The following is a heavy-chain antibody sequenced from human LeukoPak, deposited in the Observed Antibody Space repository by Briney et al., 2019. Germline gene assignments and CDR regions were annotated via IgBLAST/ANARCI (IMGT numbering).Heavy chain of an antibody. CDR1: GYTFTGYY. V-gene: IGHV1-2*06. CDR2: INPNSGGT. Sequence: ASVKVSCKASGYTFTGYYMHWVRQAPGQGLEWMGRINPNSGGTNYAQKFQGRVTMTRDTSISTAYMELSSLRSEDTAVYYCARWGGGDYVWGSYRKGDYYYMDVWGKGTTVTVSS. D-gene: IGHD3-16*02. CDR3: ARWGGGDYVWGSYRKGDYYYMDV. J-gene: IGHJ6*03.